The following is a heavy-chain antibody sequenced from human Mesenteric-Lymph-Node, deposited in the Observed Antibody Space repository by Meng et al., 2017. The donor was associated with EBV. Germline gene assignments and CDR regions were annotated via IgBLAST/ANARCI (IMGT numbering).Heavy chain of an antibody. CDR3: ARGMATII. V-gene: IGHV4-34*01. CDR1: GGSFSGYY. CDR2: INHSGST. Sequence: QGQLKRWGAGLLKPSETLSLTCAVYGGSFSGYYWSWIRQPPGKGLEWIGEINHSGSTNYNPSLKSRVTISVDTSKNQFSLKLSSVTAADTAVYYCARGMATIIWGQGTLVTVSS. J-gene: IGHJ4*02. D-gene: IGHD5-24*01.